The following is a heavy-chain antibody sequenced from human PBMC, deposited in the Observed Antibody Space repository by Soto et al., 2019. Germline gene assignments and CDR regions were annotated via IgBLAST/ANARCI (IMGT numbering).Heavy chain of an antibody. D-gene: IGHD6-13*01. CDR2: IKQDGSEK. CDR3: ARVYSSYYYYMDV. CDR1: EFTFSSYW. Sequence: GGSLRLSCAASEFTFSSYWMSWVRQAPGKGLEWVANIKQDGSEKYYVDSVKGRFTISRDNAENSLYLQMNSLGAEDTAVYYCARVYSSYYYYMDVWGKGTTVTVSS. J-gene: IGHJ6*03. V-gene: IGHV3-7*01.